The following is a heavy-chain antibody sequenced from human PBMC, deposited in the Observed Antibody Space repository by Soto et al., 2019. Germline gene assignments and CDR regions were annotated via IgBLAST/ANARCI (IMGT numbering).Heavy chain of an antibody. CDR2: IYYSGST. CDR1: GSSISSSY. D-gene: IGHD4-17*01. Sequence: SETLSLTCTFSGSSISSSYWSWIRQPPEKGLEWIGYIYYSGSTNYNPSLRSRVTISVDTSKNQFSLELSSVTAADTAVYYCARVVTVTPLGVGRTLPSYYLAFWGQGTQVPVSS. CDR3: ARVVTVTPLGVGRTLPSYYLAF. J-gene: IGHJ4*02. V-gene: IGHV4-59*01.